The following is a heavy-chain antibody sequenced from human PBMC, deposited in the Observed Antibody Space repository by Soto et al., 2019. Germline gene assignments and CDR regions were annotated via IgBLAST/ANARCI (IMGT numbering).Heavy chain of an antibody. CDR1: GGTFSSYG. J-gene: IGHJ6*02. CDR2: ISAYNGNT. D-gene: IGHD2-2*01. Sequence: ASVKVSCKASGGTFSSYGLSWVRQAPGQGLEWMGWISAYNGNTNYAQKLQGRVTMTTDTSTSTAYMELRSLRSDDTAVYYCARIIVVVPAATGAYYYYGMDVWGQGTTVTVSS. CDR3: ARIIVVVPAATGAYYYYGMDV. V-gene: IGHV1-18*01.